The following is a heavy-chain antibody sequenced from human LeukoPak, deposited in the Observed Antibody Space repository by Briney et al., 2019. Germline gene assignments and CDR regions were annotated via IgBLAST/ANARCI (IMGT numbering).Heavy chain of an antibody. J-gene: IGHJ3*02. CDR3: AREVAAFDI. CDR1: GFTFSSYG. D-gene: IGHD2-15*01. V-gene: IGHV3-30*03. CDR2: ISYDGSNK. Sequence: PGRSLRLSCAASGFTFSSYGMHWVRQAPGKGLEWVAVISYDGSNKYYADSVKGRFTISRDNSKNTLYLQMSRLRAEDTAVYYCAREVAAFDIWGQGTMVTVSS.